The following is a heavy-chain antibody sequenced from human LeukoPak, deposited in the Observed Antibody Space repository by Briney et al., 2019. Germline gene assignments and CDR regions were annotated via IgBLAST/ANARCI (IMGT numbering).Heavy chain of an antibody. D-gene: IGHD3-9*01. V-gene: IGHV4-39*07. J-gene: IGHJ5*02. CDR3: ARDGLPYYDILTAGAGHNWFDP. CDR2: IYYSGST. CDR1: GGSISSSSYY. Sequence: PSETLSLTCTVSGGSISSSSYYWGWIRQPPGKGLEWIGSIYYSGSTYYNPSLKSRVTISVDTSKNQFSLKLSSVTAADTAVYYCARDGLPYYDILTAGAGHNWFDPWGQGTLVTVSS.